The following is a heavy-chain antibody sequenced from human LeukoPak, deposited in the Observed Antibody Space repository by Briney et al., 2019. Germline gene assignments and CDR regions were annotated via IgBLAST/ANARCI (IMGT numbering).Heavy chain of an antibody. Sequence: GGSLRLSCAASGFTFSDYYMSWMRQAPGKGLEWVSYISRSSRSTTYADSVKGRFTISRDNAKNSLYLQMNSLRAEDTAVYYCSGGYDSDYFFYYGLDVWGQGTTVTVSS. V-gene: IGHV3-11*06. CDR3: SGGYDSDYFFYYGLDV. J-gene: IGHJ6*02. D-gene: IGHD5-12*01. CDR1: GFTFSDYY. CDR2: ISRSSRST.